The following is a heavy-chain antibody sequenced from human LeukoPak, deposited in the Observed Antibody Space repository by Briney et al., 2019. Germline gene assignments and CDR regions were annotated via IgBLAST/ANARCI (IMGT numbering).Heavy chain of an antibody. V-gene: IGHV4-4*07. CDR2: IYTSGST. D-gene: IGHD3-22*01. J-gene: IGHJ4*02. CDR1: DNSIRNYY. Sequence: PSETLSLTCTVSDNSIRNYYWSWIRQPAGKGLEWIGRIYTSGSTDYNPSLKSRVTMSVDTSTNQFSLKLSSVTAADTAVYYCARESKSYDGSGYYHDYWGLGTLVTVSS. CDR3: ARESKSYDGSGYYHDY.